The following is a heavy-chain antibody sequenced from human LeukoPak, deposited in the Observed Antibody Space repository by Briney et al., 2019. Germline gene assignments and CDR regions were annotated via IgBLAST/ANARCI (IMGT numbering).Heavy chain of an antibody. J-gene: IGHJ4*02. V-gene: IGHV3-33*01. D-gene: IGHD3-10*01. CDR1: GFTFSNYG. CDR2: IWYDGSNK. CDR3: TTGGLWYSGRVF. Sequence: GRSLRLSCAASGFTFSNYGMHWVRQAPGKGLEWVAVIWYDGSNKYYADSVKGRFTISRDNSKNTLYLQMNSLRAEDTAMYYCTTGGLWYSGRVFWGQGTLVTVS.